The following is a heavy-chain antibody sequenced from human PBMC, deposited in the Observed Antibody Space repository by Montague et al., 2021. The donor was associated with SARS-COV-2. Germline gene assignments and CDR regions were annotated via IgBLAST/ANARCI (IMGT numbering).Heavy chain of an antibody. Sequence: PALVKPTQTLTLTCTFSGFSLISDGVGVGWIRQPPGKALEWLALIFWNDDKRYNSSLKNRLTVTKDTSKNQVVLTMTNMDPLDTATYYCARSYGTTVVTRAFDYWGQGTLVTVSS. J-gene: IGHJ4*02. CDR2: IFWNDDK. V-gene: IGHV2-5*01. D-gene: IGHD4-23*01. CDR1: GFSLISDGVG. CDR3: ARSYGTTVVTRAFDY.